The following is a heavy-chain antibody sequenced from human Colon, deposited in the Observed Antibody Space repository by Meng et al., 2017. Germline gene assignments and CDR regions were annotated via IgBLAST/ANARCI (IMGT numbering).Heavy chain of an antibody. CDR1: GYRFTAYH. CDR3: ARGSSGLIY. J-gene: IGHJ4*02. V-gene: IGHV1-2*02. Sequence: QVQQVQSGAVGRTAAAFVKVSCKASGYRFTAYHITWGRQAPGQGLEWMGWMNPNSGDTFFAQKFQGRFTMTRDTSITTAHMELIRLTSADTAVYYCARGSSGLIYWGQGTLVTVSS. D-gene: IGHD3-22*01. CDR2: MNPNSGDT.